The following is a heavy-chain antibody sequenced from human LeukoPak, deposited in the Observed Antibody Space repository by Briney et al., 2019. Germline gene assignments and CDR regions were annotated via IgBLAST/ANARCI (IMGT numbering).Heavy chain of an antibody. CDR3: ARVPVGCSGGSCYYWYFDL. CDR1: GGSISSGGYY. D-gene: IGHD2-15*01. Sequence: SETLSLTCTVSGGSISSGGYYWSWIRQPPGKGLEWIGYIYHSGSTYYNPSLKSRVTISVDRSKNQFSLKLSSVTAADTAVYYCARVPVGCSGGSCYYWYFDLWGRGTLVTVSS. J-gene: IGHJ2*01. V-gene: IGHV4-30-2*01. CDR2: IYHSGST.